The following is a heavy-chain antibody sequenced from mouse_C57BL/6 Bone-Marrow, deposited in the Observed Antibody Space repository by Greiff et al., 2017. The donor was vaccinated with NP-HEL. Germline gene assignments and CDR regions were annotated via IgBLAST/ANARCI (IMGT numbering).Heavy chain of an antibody. Sequence: VKLMESGAELARPGASVKLSCKASGYTFTSYGISWVKQRTGQGLEWIGEIYPRSGNTYYNEKFKGKATLTADKSSSTAYMELRSLTSEDSAVYFCARSGYYGSVDYWGQGTTLTVSS. V-gene: IGHV1-81*01. D-gene: IGHD1-1*01. CDR2: IYPRSGNT. CDR1: GYTFTSYG. CDR3: ARSGYYGSVDY. J-gene: IGHJ2*01.